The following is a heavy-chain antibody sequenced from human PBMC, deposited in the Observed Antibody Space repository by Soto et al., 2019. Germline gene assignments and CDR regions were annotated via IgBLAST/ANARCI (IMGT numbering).Heavy chain of an antibody. D-gene: IGHD3-10*01. CDR3: ARAVRGVNPWYYYYYMDV. CDR2: ISSSSSTI. Sequence: GGSLRLSCAASGFTFSSYSMNWVRQAPGKGLEWVSYISSSSSTIYYADSVKGRFTISRDNAKNSLYLQMNSLRAEDTAVYYCARAVRGVNPWYYYYYMDVWGKGTTVTVSS. V-gene: IGHV3-48*01. J-gene: IGHJ6*03. CDR1: GFTFSSYS.